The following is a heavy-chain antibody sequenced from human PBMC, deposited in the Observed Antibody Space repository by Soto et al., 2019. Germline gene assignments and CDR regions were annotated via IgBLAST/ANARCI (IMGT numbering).Heavy chain of an antibody. D-gene: IGHD6-6*01. CDR1: GFTFSSYS. J-gene: IGHJ6*02. V-gene: IGHV3-21*01. CDR3: ARAYSSSEGMDV. CDR2: ISSSSSYI. Sequence: GGSLRLSCAASGFTFSSYSMNWVRQAPGKGLEWVSSISSSSSYIYYADSVKGRFTISRDNAKNSLYLQMNSLRAEDTAVYYCARAYSSSEGMDVWGQGTTVTVYS.